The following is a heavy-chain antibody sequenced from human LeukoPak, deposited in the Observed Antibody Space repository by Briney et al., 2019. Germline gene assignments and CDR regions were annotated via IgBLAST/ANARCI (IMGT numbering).Heavy chain of an antibody. CDR2: INPNSGGT. Sequence: GASVKVSCKASGYTFTGYYMHWVRQAPGQGLEWMGWINPNSGGTNYAQKFQGRVTMTRDTSISTAYMELSRLRSDDTAVYYCAPSDDYGDYEFDYWGQGTLVTVSS. J-gene: IGHJ4*02. V-gene: IGHV1-2*02. CDR3: APSDDYGDYEFDY. CDR1: GYTFTGYY. D-gene: IGHD4-17*01.